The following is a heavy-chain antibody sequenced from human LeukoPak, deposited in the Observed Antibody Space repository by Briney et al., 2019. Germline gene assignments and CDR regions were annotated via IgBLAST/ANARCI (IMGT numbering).Heavy chain of an antibody. V-gene: IGHV1-46*01. D-gene: IGHD5-18*01. CDR1: GGTFSSYA. CDR3: AREGVDTAMDNYYYYMDV. CDR2: INPSGGST. J-gene: IGHJ6*03. Sequence: ASVKVSCKASGGTFSSYAISWVRQAPGQGLEWMGIINPSGGSTSYAQKFQGRVTMTRDMSTSTVYMELSSLRSEDTAVYYCAREGVDTAMDNYYYYMDVWGKGTTVTVSS.